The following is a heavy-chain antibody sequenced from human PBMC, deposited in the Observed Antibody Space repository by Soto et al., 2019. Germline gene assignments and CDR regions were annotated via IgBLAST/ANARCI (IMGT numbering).Heavy chain of an antibody. J-gene: IGHJ4*02. CDR2: IYWDDDT. D-gene: IGHD3-10*01. V-gene: IGHV2-5*02. CDR1: GFSLSTYGVG. Sequence: PTLVNATQTLTLTCTFSGFSLSTYGVGVGWIRQPPGKALEWLALIYWDDDTRFSPSLNSRLAITRDTSKSQVVLTMTHMDPVDTATYYCAHRPGFSMAFDYWGPGSLVTVSS. CDR3: AHRPGFSMAFDY.